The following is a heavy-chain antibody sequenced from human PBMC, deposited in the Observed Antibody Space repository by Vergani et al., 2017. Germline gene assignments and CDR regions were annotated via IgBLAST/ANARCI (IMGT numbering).Heavy chain of an antibody. CDR1: GFTFSSYS. CDR3: ASGWYCSSTSCYQGVMDV. CDR2: ISSSSSYI. Sequence: EVQLVESGGGLVKPGGSLRLSCAASGFTFSSYSMNWVRQAPGKGLEWVSSISSSSSYIYYADSVKGRFTISRDNAKNSLYLQMNSLRAEDTAVYYCASGWYCSSTSCYQGVMDVWGKGTTVIVSS. D-gene: IGHD2-2*01. V-gene: IGHV3-21*01. J-gene: IGHJ6*03.